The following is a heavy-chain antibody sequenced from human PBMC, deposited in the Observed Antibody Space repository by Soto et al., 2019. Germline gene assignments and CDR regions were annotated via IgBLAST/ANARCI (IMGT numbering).Heavy chain of an antibody. J-gene: IGHJ4*02. D-gene: IGHD2-2*01. Sequence: GESLKISCKASAFTFTSYWIAWVRQMPGKGLEWMGIIYPGDSDSSYSPSFQGQVTISADKSINTAYLHWSSLKASDTAIYYCAKHEGYCSTTTCSNFDYWGQGTLVTVSS. CDR3: AKHEGYCSTTTCSNFDY. V-gene: IGHV5-51*01. CDR1: AFTFTSYW. CDR2: IYPGDSDS.